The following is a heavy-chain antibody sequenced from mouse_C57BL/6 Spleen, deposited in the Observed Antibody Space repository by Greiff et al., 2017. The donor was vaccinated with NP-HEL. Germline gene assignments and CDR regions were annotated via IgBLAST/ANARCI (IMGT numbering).Heavy chain of an antibody. CDR2: IDPSDSYT. D-gene: IGHD1-2*01. V-gene: IGHV1-50*01. CDR1: GYTFTSYW. CDR3: ANHYDWYFDV. J-gene: IGHJ1*03. Sequence: QVQLQQPGAELVKPGASVKLSCKASGYTFTSYWMQWVKQRPGQGLEWIGEIDPSDSYTNYNQKFKGKATLTVDTSSSTAYMQLSSLTSEDSAVYYCANHYDWYFDVWGTGTTVTVSS.